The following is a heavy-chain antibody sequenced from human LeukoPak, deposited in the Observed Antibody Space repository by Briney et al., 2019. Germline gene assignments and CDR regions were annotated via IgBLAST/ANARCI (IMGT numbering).Heavy chain of an antibody. CDR1: GFTFSDYF. J-gene: IGHJ4*02. D-gene: IGHD3-10*01. CDR3: ARDLGYYYGSGSYISDYYFDY. Sequence: GGSLRLSCAASGFTFSDYFMSWLRQAAGKGLEWVSFISSSGSTIYYADSVKGRFIISRDNAKNSLYLQMNSLRAEDPAVYYCARDLGYYYGSGSYISDYYFDYWGQGTLVTVSS. CDR2: ISSSGSTI. V-gene: IGHV3-11*01.